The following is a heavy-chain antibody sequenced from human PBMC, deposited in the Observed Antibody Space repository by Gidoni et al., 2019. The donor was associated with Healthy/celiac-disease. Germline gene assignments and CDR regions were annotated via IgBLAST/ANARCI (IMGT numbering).Heavy chain of an antibody. CDR1: GFTFSSYW. CDR3: ARDVENGYYYDNAFDI. Sequence: EVQLVESGGGLVQPGGSLRLSCAASGFTFSSYWMHWGRQAPGKGLVWVSRINSDGSSTSYADSVKGRFTISRDNAKNTLYLQMNSLRAEDTAVYYCARDVENGYYYDNAFDIWGQGTMVTVSS. D-gene: IGHD3-22*01. J-gene: IGHJ3*02. CDR2: INSDGSST. V-gene: IGHV3-74*01.